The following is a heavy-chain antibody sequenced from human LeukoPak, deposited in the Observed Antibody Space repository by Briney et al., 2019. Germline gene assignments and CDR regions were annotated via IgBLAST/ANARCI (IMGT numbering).Heavy chain of an antibody. CDR1: GFTFSSYA. Sequence: QSGGSLRLSCAASGFTFSSYAMSWVRQAPGKGLEWVSVISGSGGGTYYADSVKGRFTISRDTSKNTLYLQMNSLRAEDTAVYYCAKAAESLRYFDWPSNLLGYWGQGTLVTVSS. D-gene: IGHD3-9*01. J-gene: IGHJ4*02. CDR2: ISGSGGGT. V-gene: IGHV3-23*01. CDR3: AKAAESLRYFDWPSNLLGY.